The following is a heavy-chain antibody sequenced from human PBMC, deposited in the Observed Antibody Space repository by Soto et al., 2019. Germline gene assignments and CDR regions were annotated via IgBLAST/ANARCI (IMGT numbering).Heavy chain of an antibody. Sequence: QVQLVQSGAEVKKPGASVKVSCKASGYTFTSYGISWVRQAPGQGLEWMGWISAYNGNTNYAQKLKGRVTMTTDTSTSTAYMELRSLRSDDTAVYYCARDVKCSGGSCYDYYYYGMDVWGQGTTVTVSS. D-gene: IGHD2-15*01. CDR2: ISAYNGNT. J-gene: IGHJ6*02. V-gene: IGHV1-18*01. CDR1: GYTFTSYG. CDR3: ARDVKCSGGSCYDYYYYGMDV.